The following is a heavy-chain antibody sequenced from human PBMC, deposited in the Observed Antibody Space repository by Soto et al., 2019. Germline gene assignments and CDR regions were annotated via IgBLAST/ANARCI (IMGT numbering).Heavy chain of an antibody. J-gene: IGHJ6*02. Sequence: PGGSLRLSCAASGFTFDDYTMHWVRQAPGKGLEWVSLISWDGGSTYYADSVKGRFAISRDNSKNSLYLQMNSLRTEDTALYYCAKDINVILTGYYGMDVWGQGTTVTVSS. CDR2: ISWDGGST. D-gene: IGHD3-9*01. CDR3: AKDINVILTGYYGMDV. V-gene: IGHV3-43*01. CDR1: GFTFDDYT.